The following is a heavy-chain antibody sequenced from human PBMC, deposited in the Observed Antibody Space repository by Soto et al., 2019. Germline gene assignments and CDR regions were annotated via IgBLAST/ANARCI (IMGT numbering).Heavy chain of an antibody. CDR3: AASEVGLISVLGT. V-gene: IGHV4-59*01. Sequence: SETLSLTCTVSGGSMTNFFLSWIRQPPGKGLEWIGYIPYSGGPTYTPSLKSRVSIAIDTSRNQFSLRLTSVTTADTAVYYCAASEVGLISVLGTWGQGTQVTVSS. D-gene: IGHD3-10*02. J-gene: IGHJ5*02. CDR2: IPYSGGP. CDR1: GGSMTNFF.